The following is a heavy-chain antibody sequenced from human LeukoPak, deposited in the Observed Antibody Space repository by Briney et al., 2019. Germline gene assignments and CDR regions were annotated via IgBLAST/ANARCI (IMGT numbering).Heavy chain of an antibody. CDR1: GYTFTGYY. Sequence: ASVKVSCKASGYTFTGYYMHWVRQAPGQGLEWMGWINPNSGGTNYAQKLQGRVTMTTDTSTSTAYMELRSLRSDDTAVYYCARDPGIAAAGMERGYWGQGTLVTVSS. CDR3: ARDPGIAAAGMERGY. D-gene: IGHD6-13*01. CDR2: INPNSGGT. J-gene: IGHJ4*02. V-gene: IGHV1-2*02.